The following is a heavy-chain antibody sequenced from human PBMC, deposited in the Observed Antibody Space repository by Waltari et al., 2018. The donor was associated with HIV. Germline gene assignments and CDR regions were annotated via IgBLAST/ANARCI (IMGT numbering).Heavy chain of an antibody. Sequence: EVQLLESGGGLVQPGGSRRLSCAASGFAYVSYAITWVRQSPERGPGWVAAVSGSGARSFYADSVEGRFTISRDNSKTTVFLQMNSLRAADTAICYFAKAFYEKTAYYYDFWGRGTRVTVSS. D-gene: IGHD3-22*01. CDR3: AKAFYEKTAYYYDF. CDR1: GFAYVSYA. V-gene: IGHV3-23*01. J-gene: IGHJ4*02. CDR2: VSGSGARS.